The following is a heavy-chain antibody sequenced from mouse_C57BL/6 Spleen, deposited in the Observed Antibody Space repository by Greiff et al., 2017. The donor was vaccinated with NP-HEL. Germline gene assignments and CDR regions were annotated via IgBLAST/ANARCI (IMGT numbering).Heavy chain of an antibody. CDR3: ARGYYGSSYVFAY. J-gene: IGHJ3*01. Sequence: VQLQQSGPELVKPGASVKISCKASGYAFSSSWMNWVKQRPGKGLEWIGRIYPGDGDTNYNVKFKGKATLTADKSSSTAYMQLSSLTSEDSAVYYCARGYYGSSYVFAYWGQGTLVTVSA. CDR1: GYAFSSSW. D-gene: IGHD1-1*01. V-gene: IGHV1-82*01. CDR2: IYPGDGDT.